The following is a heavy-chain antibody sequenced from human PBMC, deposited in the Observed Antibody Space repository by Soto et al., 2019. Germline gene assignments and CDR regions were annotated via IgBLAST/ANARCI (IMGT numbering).Heavy chain of an antibody. V-gene: IGHV3-64D*06. D-gene: IGHD3-22*01. J-gene: IGHJ4*02. Sequence: GGSLRPSCSASGFTFSSYAMHWVRQAPGKGLEYVSSISTNGGSTHYADSVKGRFTISKDNSKRTQNLKMRSLRADDTSVYYCVKGEYYYDSSGYYPFDYWGQGT. CDR3: VKGEYYYDSSGYYPFDY. CDR1: GFTFSSYA. CDR2: ISTNGGST.